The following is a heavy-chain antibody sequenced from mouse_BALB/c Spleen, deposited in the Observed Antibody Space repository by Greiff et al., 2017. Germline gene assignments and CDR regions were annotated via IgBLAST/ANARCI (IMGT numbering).Heavy chain of an antibody. CDR1: GFAFSSYD. V-gene: IGHV5-12-1*01. D-gene: IGHD2-1*01. Sequence: EVQGVESGGGLVKPGGSLKLSCAASGFAFSSYDMSWVRQTPEKRLEWVAYISSGGGSTYYPDTVKGRFTISRDNAKNTLYLQMSSLKSEDTAMYYCARHPLYGNWFAYWGQGTLVTVSA. J-gene: IGHJ3*01. CDR2: ISSGGGST. CDR3: ARHPLYGNWFAY.